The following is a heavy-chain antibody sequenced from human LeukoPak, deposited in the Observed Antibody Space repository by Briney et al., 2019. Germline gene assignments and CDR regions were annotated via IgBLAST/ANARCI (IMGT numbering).Heavy chain of an antibody. CDR1: GGSISSSSYY. D-gene: IGHD3-3*01. J-gene: IGHJ6*03. Sequence: SETLSLTCTVSGGSISSSSYYWGWIRQPPGKGLEWIGSIYYSGSTYYNPSLKSRVTISVDTSKNQFSLKPSSVTAADTAVYYCARARYYDFWSGYSSYMDVSGKGTTVTVSS. CDR3: ARARYYDFWSGYSSYMDV. CDR2: IYYSGST. V-gene: IGHV4-39*07.